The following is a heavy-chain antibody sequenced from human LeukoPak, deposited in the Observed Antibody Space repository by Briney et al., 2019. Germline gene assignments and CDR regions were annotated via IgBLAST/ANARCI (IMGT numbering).Heavy chain of an antibody. D-gene: IGHD4-17*01. CDR2: ITTYNGNT. CDR3: AKTTVTSEEYFYYYMDV. Sequence: GASVKVSCKTSGYTFTSYGLSWVRQAPGQGLEWMGCITTYNGNTYYSQKLQGRVTITTDTSTSTAYMELRSLRSDDTAVYYCAKTTVTSEEYFYYYMDVWGKGTTVTVSS. CDR1: GYTFTSYG. J-gene: IGHJ6*03. V-gene: IGHV1-18*01.